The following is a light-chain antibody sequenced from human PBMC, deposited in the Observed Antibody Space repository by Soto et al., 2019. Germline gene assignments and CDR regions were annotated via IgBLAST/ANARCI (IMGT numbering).Light chain of an antibody. CDR2: DVS. CDR3: SSYGATSTL. CDR1: SSDIGLYTF. J-gene: IGLJ2*01. Sequence: SVLTQPASVSGSPGQSITIPCTGSSSDIGLYTFVSWYQQHPGKAPKLLIYDVSYRPSGISDRFSGSKSGNTASLTISGLQPEDEADYYCSSYGATSTLFGGGTKLTVL. V-gene: IGLV2-14*03.